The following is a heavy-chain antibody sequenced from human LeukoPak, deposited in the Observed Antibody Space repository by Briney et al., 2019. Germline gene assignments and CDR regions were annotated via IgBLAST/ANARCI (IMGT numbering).Heavy chain of an antibody. CDR1: GFTFDDYA. J-gene: IGHJ5*02. CDR3: ARRVSPATNWFDP. V-gene: IGHV3-9*01. Sequence: GGSLRLSCAASGFTFDDYAMHWVRQAPGKARGGVSGISWNSGSIGYADSVKGRFTISRDNSKNTLYLRMNSLRAEDTAVYYCARRVSPATNWFDPWGQGTLVTVSS. CDR2: ISWNSGSI. D-gene: IGHD6-6*01.